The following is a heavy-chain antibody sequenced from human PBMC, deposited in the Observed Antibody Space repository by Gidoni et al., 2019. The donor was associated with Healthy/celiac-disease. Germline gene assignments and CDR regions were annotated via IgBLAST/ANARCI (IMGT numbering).Heavy chain of an antibody. V-gene: IGHV4-34*01. Sequence: QVQLQQWGAGLLKPSETLSLTCAVYGGSFCGYYWSWIRQPPGKGLEWIGEINHSGSTNDNPSLQSRVTISVDTSKNQFSLKLSSVTAADTALYYCARAPTIYYGSGSYPGAGYWGQGTLVTVSS. J-gene: IGHJ4*02. CDR2: INHSGST. D-gene: IGHD3-10*01. CDR1: GGSFCGYY. CDR3: ARAPTIYYGSGSYPGAGY.